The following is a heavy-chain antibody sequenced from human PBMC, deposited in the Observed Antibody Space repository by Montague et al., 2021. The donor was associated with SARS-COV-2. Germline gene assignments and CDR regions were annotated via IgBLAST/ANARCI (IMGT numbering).Heavy chain of an antibody. J-gene: IGHJ6*02. D-gene: IGHD3-22*01. CDR1: GGSIDSFY. CDR2: IFHSGRT. CDR3: ARGGYYDNTGYYPDYYYNMDV. Sequence: SETLSLTCTVSGGSIDSFYWSWIRRPPGKGLEWIGCIFHSGRTYXNPSLKSRVSMSVDTSKNQVSLRLSSLTAADTAVYYCARGGYYDNTGYYPDYYYNMDVWGQGTTVTVSS. V-gene: IGHV4-59*01.